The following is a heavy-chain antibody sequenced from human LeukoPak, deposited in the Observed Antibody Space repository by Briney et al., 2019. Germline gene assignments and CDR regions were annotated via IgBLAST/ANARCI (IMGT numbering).Heavy chain of an antibody. CDR2: ISSSNSYI. CDR1: GFTFSSYS. J-gene: IGHJ4*02. D-gene: IGHD3-22*01. V-gene: IGHV3-21*01. CDR3: ARLPYYYDSSGYYYFSFDY. Sequence: PGGSLRLSCAASGFTFSSYSMNWVRQAPGKGLEWVSFISSSNSYIYYADSVKGRFTISRDNAKNQLYLQMNSLRDEDTAVYYCARLPYYYDSSGYYYFSFDYWGQGTLVTVSS.